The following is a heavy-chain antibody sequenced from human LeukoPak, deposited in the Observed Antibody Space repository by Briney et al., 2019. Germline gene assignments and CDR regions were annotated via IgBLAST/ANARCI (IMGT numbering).Heavy chain of an antibody. Sequence: ASVKVSCKASGGTFSSYAISWVRQAPGQGLEWMGGIISIFGTANYAQKFQGRITITADVSTSTAYMELSSLRSEDTAVYYCASVGSGSYPFDYWGQGTLVTVSS. V-gene: IGHV1-69*01. J-gene: IGHJ4*02. D-gene: IGHD3-10*01. CDR3: ASVGSGSYPFDY. CDR1: GGTFSSYA. CDR2: IISIFGTA.